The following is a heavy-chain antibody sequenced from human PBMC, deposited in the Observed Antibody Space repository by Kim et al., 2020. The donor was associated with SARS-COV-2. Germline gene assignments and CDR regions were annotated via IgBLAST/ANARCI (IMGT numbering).Heavy chain of an antibody. J-gene: IGHJ4*02. D-gene: IGHD3-10*01. V-gene: IGHV3-48*02. CDR3: ARAARYGSGSLGYFDY. Sequence: SVKGQFTISRDNAKNSLYLQMNSLRDDDTAVYYCARAARYGSGSLGYFDYWGQGTLVTVSS.